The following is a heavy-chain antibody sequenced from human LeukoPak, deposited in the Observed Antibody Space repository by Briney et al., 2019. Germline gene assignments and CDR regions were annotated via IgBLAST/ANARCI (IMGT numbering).Heavy chain of an antibody. J-gene: IGHJ4*02. CDR3: ARQKPNWNYAHFDY. V-gene: IGHV4-59*08. CDR1: GGSISSYY. D-gene: IGHD1-7*01. Sequence: SETLSLTCTVSGGSISSYYWSRIRQPPGKGLEWIGYIYYSGSTNYNPSLKSRVTISVDTSKNQFSLKLSSVTAADTAVYYCARQKPNWNYAHFDYWGQGTLVTVSS. CDR2: IYYSGST.